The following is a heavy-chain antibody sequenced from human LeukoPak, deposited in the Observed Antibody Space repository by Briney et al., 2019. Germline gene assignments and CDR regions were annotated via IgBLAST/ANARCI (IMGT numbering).Heavy chain of an antibody. Sequence: GGSLRLSCAASGFTFDDYGMSWVRQAPGKGLEWVSGINWNGGSTGYADSVKGRFTISRDNAKNSLYLQMNSLRAEDMALYYCAKDIQYSSSSGLDYWGQGTLVTVSS. CDR2: INWNGGST. D-gene: IGHD6-6*01. CDR3: AKDIQYSSSSGLDY. V-gene: IGHV3-20*04. CDR1: GFTFDDYG. J-gene: IGHJ4*02.